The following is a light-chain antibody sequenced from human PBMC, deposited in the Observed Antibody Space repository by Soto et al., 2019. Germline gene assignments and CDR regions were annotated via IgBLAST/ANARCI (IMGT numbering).Light chain of an antibody. V-gene: IGLV2-14*01. CDR2: EVS. CDR1: SSDVGAYNY. Sequence: QSALTQPASVSGSPGQSITISCTGTSSDVGAYNYVSWYQQHPGRAPKLMIYEVSDRPSGVSNRFSGSKSGNTASLTISGLQAEDEADYYCTSYTTSNYVFGTGTTSPS. CDR3: TSYTTSNYV. J-gene: IGLJ1*01.